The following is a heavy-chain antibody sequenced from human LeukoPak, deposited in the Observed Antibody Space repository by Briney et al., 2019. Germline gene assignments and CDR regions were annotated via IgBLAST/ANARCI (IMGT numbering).Heavy chain of an antibody. CDR3: ARGDYDFWSGLMFDP. CDR1: GYTFTDYY. Sequence: ASVKVSCKVSGYTFTDYYMHWVQQAPGKGLEWMGRIIPIFGTANYAQKFQGRVTITTDESTSTAYMELSSLRSEDTAVYYCARGDYDFWSGLMFDPWGQGTLVTVSS. CDR2: IIPIFGTA. D-gene: IGHD3-3*01. J-gene: IGHJ5*02. V-gene: IGHV1-69*05.